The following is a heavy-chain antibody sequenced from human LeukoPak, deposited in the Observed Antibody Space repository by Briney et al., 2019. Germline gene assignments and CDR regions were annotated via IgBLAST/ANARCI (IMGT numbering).Heavy chain of an antibody. CDR2: ITPYSDNT. J-gene: IGHJ4*02. D-gene: IGHD1-26*01. V-gene: IGHV1-18*01. CDR3: ARGEGSLEY. Sequence: ASVKVSCKASGYTFINYGSSWVRQAPGQGLEWMGWITPYSDNTNYAQNLQGRVTMTTDTSTSTAYMELRSLRSDDTAVYYCARGEGSLEYWGQGTLVTVSS. CDR1: GYTFINYG.